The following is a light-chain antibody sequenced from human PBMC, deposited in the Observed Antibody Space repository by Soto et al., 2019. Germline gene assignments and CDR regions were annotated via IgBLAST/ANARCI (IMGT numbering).Light chain of an antibody. V-gene: IGLV2-14*01. Sequence: QSALTQPASVSGSPGQSITISCTGTTSDVGGYNYVSWYQQHPGKVPKLLIHEVSNRPSGVSNRFSGSKSGNTASLTISGLQAEDEADYYCPSKTSSNSDVFGTGTKLTVL. CDR2: EVS. CDR1: TSDVGGYNY. J-gene: IGLJ1*01. CDR3: PSKTSSNSDV.